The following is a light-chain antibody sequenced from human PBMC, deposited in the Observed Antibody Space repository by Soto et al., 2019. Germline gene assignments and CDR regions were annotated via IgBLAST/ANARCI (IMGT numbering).Light chain of an antibody. CDR3: QQYGSSPGT. J-gene: IGKJ1*01. CDR1: QSVSSY. CDR2: GAS. Sequence: DIAMTQSPPILSVSPGEGATLSCMASQSVSSYLAWFQQKPGQAPRLLIYGASTRATGIPDRFSGSGSGTDFTLTISRLEPEDFAVYYCQQYGSSPGTFGQGTKVDI. V-gene: IGKV3-20*01.